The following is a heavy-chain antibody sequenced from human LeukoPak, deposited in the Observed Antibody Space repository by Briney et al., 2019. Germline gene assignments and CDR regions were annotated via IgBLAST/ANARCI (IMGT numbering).Heavy chain of an antibody. CDR3: AKDTYDFWSGFDY. V-gene: IGHV3-23*01. Sequence: QAGGSLRRYCAASGFTFSNYAVSWVRQAPGKGLAWVSTISGSGGSTYYTGSVKGRFTISRDNSKNTLYLQMNSLRAEDTAIYYCAKDTYDFWSGFDYWGRGTLVTVSS. CDR1: GFTFSNYA. D-gene: IGHD3-3*01. CDR2: ISGSGGST. J-gene: IGHJ4*02.